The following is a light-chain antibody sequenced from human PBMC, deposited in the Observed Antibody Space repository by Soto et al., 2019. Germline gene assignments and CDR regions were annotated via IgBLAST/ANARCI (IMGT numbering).Light chain of an antibody. V-gene: IGKV1-5*03. Sequence: DIQITHSPSSLSASVVETVTLTCLASRMLQTWLSWYQQKPGKVPKLLIYQASSLQNGVPARFIGSGSGTEFTLTISSLQPDDFATYYCQKYNSYPLNCGGGTTGDIK. CDR1: RMLQTW. CDR2: QAS. CDR3: QKYNSYPLN. J-gene: IGKJ4*01.